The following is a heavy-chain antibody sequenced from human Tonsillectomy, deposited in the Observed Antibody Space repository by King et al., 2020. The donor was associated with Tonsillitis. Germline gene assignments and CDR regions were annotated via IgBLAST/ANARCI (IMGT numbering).Heavy chain of an antibody. D-gene: IGHD2-2*01. Sequence: VQLQESGPGLVKPSQTLSLTCTVSGGSIGSGSYYWSWIRQPAGKGLEWIGRIYTSGSTNYNPSLKSRVTMSVDTSKNQFSLKLSSVTAADTAVYYCAREVPAAMGGYYYYYMDVWGKGTTVTVSS. CDR3: AREVPAAMGGYYYYYMDV. CDR1: GGSIGSGSYY. V-gene: IGHV4-61*02. J-gene: IGHJ6*03. CDR2: IYTSGST.